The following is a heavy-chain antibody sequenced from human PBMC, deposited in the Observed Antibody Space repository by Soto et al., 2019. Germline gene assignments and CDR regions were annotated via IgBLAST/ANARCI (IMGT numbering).Heavy chain of an antibody. V-gene: IGHV1-24*01. CDR2: FDPEDGET. CDR3: ATEDIVVVPAALRVLDI. D-gene: IGHD2-2*01. Sequence: ASVKGSCKVSGYSLLALSMHWVRQAPGKGLEWMGRFDPEDGETIYAQKFQGRITMTEDTSTDTAYMELSSLRSEDTAVYYCATEDIVVVPAALRVLDIWGQGTMVTVSS. J-gene: IGHJ3*02. CDR1: GYSLLALS.